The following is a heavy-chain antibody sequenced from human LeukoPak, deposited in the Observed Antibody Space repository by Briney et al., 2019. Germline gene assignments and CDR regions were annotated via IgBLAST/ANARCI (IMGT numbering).Heavy chain of an antibody. D-gene: IGHD2-2*01. J-gene: IGHJ4*02. CDR1: GYTFTSYG. Sequence: ASVKVSCKASGYTFTSYGITWVRQAPGQGLEWMGWISAYCGNTNYAQKLQGRVTMTTDTSTSTAYMELRSLRSDDTAVYFCARDRGGYCTSTTCYGSDYWGQGTLVTVSS. V-gene: IGHV1-18*04. CDR2: ISAYCGNT. CDR3: ARDRGGYCTSTTCYGSDY.